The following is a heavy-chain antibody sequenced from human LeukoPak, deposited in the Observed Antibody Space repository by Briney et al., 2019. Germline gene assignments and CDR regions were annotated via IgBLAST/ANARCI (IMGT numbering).Heavy chain of an antibody. CDR3: ARLRAVAALGDY. D-gene: IGHD6-19*01. CDR1: GYSISSGYY. Sequence: SETLSLTCAVSGYSISSGYYWGWIRQPPGKGLEWIGSIYHSGSTYYNPSLKSRVTISVDTAKNQFALKLSSVTAADTAVYYCARLRAVAALGDYWGQGTLVTVSS. V-gene: IGHV4-38-2*01. CDR2: IYHSGST. J-gene: IGHJ4*02.